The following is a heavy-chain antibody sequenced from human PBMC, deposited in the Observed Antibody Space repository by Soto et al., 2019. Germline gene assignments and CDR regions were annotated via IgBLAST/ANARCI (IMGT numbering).Heavy chain of an antibody. Sequence: PSETLSLTCAVYGGSFSGYYWSWIRQPPGKGLEWVGEINHSGSTNYNPSLKSRVTISVDTSKNQFSLKLSSVTAADTAVYYCARGKVEYSYGYLCDYWGQGTLVTVSS. D-gene: IGHD5-18*01. CDR3: ARGKVEYSYGYLCDY. CDR2: INHSGST. J-gene: IGHJ4*02. CDR1: GGSFSGYY. V-gene: IGHV4-34*01.